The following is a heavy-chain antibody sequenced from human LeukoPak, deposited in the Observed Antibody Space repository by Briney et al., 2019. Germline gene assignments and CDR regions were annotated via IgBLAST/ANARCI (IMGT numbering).Heavy chain of an antibody. Sequence: GGSLRLSCAASGFTFSNAWMSWVRQAPGKGLEWVANIKQDGSEKYYVDSVKGQFTISRDNAKNSLYLQMNSLRAEDTAVYYCARMSPPFSAWGQGTLVIVSS. V-gene: IGHV3-7*01. CDR3: ARMSPPFSA. J-gene: IGHJ5*02. CDR1: GFTFSNAW. CDR2: IKQDGSEK.